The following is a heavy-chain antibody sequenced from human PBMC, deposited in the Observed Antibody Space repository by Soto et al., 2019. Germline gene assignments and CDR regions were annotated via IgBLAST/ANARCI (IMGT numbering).Heavy chain of an antibody. V-gene: IGHV3-33*01. Sequence: RALRGSCAEFGLTCISYDMHWVRHSTGKGLAWVAVIWCDGSNKYYADSVKGRFTISRENSKKTLYLQMNGLRAEDTAVYYCARVRIAARQSPYHYSGMEVCGQGTTVGVS. D-gene: IGHD6-6*01. J-gene: IGHJ6*02. CDR3: ARVRIAARQSPYHYSGMEV. CDR2: IWCDGSNK. CDR1: GLTCISYD.